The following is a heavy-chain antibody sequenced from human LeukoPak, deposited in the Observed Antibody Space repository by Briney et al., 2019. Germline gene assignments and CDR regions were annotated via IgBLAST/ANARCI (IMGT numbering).Heavy chain of an antibody. CDR2: IASDGSST. CDR3: ARGRPHGSDY. D-gene: IGHD2-15*01. V-gene: IGHV3-74*01. Sequence: GGSLRLSGAASGFTFSSYWMNWVRQAPGKGLVWVSRIASDGSSTTYADSVKGRFSISRDNAKNTLYLQMNSLRVEDTAVYYCARGRPHGSDYWGQGTLVTVSS. CDR1: GFTFSSYW. J-gene: IGHJ4*02.